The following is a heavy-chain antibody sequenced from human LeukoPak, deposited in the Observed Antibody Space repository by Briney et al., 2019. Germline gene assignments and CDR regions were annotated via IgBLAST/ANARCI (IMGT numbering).Heavy chain of an antibody. CDR3: ASEYCSGGNCYFDY. CDR1: EYSFATYW. Sequence: GESLKISCKGSEYSFATYWIGWVRQMPGQGLEWMGIIFPGDSDTRYSPSFQGQVTISADKSISTAYLQRSSLKASDTAIYYCASEYCSGGNCYFDYWGQGTLVTVSS. J-gene: IGHJ4*02. D-gene: IGHD2-15*01. CDR2: IFPGDSDT. V-gene: IGHV5-51*01.